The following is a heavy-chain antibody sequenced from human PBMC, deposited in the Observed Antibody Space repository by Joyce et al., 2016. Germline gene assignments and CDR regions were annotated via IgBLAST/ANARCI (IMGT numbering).Heavy chain of an antibody. CDR2: ISGRGNGT. D-gene: IGHD3/OR15-3a*01. Sequence: VQLLESGGDLVQPGGALRLSCVVSGFTFSGYGMNWVRQDPGRGLEWVSRISGRGNGTNYADSVTGRFTISRDNSKNTLYLQMNSLRVEDTAVYFCAKGDSTHAFDVWGQGTMVIVSS. CDR3: AKGDSTHAFDV. V-gene: IGHV3-23*01. CDR1: GFTFSGYG. J-gene: IGHJ3*01.